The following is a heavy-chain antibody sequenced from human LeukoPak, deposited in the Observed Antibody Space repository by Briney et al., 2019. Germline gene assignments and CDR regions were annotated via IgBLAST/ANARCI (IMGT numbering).Heavy chain of an antibody. D-gene: IGHD1/OR15-1a*01. CDR1: GFTFVDYG. CDR2: INGNADSS. CDR3: AWDFYGTKYDC. J-gene: IGHJ4*02. Sequence: PGGSLRLSCAASGFTFVDYGTSWVRHAQGKGLESVSAINGNADSSGYVVSVKARSIISRDNAKNSLYLQMNSLRAEDTAVYYCAWDFYGTKYDCWGQGTLVTASS. V-gene: IGHV3-20*04.